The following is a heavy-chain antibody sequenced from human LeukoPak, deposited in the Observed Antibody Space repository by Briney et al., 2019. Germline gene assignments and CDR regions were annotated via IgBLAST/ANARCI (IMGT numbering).Heavy chain of an antibody. J-gene: IGHJ4*02. V-gene: IGHV3-23*01. CDR3: ATEVLPPDY. D-gene: IGHD2-8*02. CDR1: GFTFSSYA. CDR2: VSGSGGST. Sequence: GGSLRLSCAASGFTFSSYAMSWVCHAPGPGLDWVSAVSGSGGSTYYADSVKGRFTISRDNSKNTLYLQMNSLRAEDTAVYYCATEVLPPDYWGQGALVTVSS.